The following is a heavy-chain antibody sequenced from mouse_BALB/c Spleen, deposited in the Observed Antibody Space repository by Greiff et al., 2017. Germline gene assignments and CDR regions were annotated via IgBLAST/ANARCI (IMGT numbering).Heavy chain of an antibody. V-gene: IGHV3-6*02. CDR3: ARVRDYYGSSYYFDY. Sequence: EVKLVESGPGLVKPSQSLSLTCSVTGYSITSGYYWNWIRQFPGNKLEWMGYISYDGSNNYNPSLKNRISITRDTSKNQFFLKLNSVTTEDTATYYCARVRDYYGSSYYFDYWGQGTTLTVSS. J-gene: IGHJ2*01. CDR1: GYSITSGYY. CDR2: ISYDGSN. D-gene: IGHD1-1*01.